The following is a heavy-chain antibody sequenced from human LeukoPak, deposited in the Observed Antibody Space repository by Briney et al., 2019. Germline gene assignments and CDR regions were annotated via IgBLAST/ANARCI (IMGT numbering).Heavy chain of an antibody. CDR2: IYTSGST. J-gene: IGHJ5*02. V-gene: IGHV4-61*02. CDR1: GGSISSSNYY. Sequence: PSETLSLTCTVSGGSISSSNYYWSWIRQPAGKGLEWIGRIYTSGSTNYNPSLKSRVTISVDTSKNQFSLKLTSVTAADTAVYYCARGYSSSWYLNWFDPWGQGTLVTVSS. CDR3: ARGYSSSWYLNWFDP. D-gene: IGHD6-13*01.